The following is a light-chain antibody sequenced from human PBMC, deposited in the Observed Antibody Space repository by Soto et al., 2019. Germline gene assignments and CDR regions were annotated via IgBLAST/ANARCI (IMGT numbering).Light chain of an antibody. J-gene: IGKJ2*01. CDR3: QHYNVYYMYT. CDR1: QNINNW. V-gene: IGKV1-5*01. Sequence: DIQITQSPSTLSASVGDRVTITCRASQNINNWLAWFQQKPGEAPKLLIYDASTLESGVPSRFSGSGSGTEFTLTISSLXPDDYATYSCQHYNVYYMYTFGQGTKVDIK. CDR2: DAS.